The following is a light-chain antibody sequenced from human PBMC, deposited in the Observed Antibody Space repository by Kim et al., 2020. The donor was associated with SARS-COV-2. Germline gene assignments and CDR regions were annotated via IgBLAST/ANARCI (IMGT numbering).Light chain of an antibody. CDR1: SSNIGSNI. CDR3: ASWDDRLNGMV. Sequence: QSVLTQPPSVSGPPWQWVTISCSGSSSNIGSNIVNWFQQLPGTAPQLLIYINTKRPSGVPDRFSGSKSGTSASLAISGLQSEDEADYYCASWDDRLNGMVFGGGTQLTVL. V-gene: IGLV1-44*01. J-gene: IGLJ3*02. CDR2: INT.